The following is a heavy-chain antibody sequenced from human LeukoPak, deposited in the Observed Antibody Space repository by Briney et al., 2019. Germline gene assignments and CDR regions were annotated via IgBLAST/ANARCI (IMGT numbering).Heavy chain of an antibody. J-gene: IGHJ4*02. D-gene: IGHD3-16*02. CDR3: AKDRGNYVWGSYRTGYFDY. V-gene: IGHV3-30*02. CDR1: GFTFSSYG. Sequence: PGGSLRLSCAASGFTFSSYGMHWVRQAPGKGLEWVAFIRYDGSNKYYADSVKGRFTISRDNSKNTLYLQMNSLRAEDTAVYYCAKDRGNYVWGSYRTGYFDYWGQGTLVTVSS. CDR2: IRYDGSNK.